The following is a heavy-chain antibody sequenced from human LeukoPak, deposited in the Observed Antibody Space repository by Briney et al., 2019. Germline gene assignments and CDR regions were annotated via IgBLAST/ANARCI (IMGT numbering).Heavy chain of an antibody. CDR2: FTASGAST. CDR1: GYTFSSYA. CDR3: AKASWVSSTDAVR. D-gene: IGHD3-16*01. Sequence: GGSLRLSCAASGYTFSSYAMTWVRQAPGKGLEWVSTFTASGASTYYADSVKGRFTISRDNSKNTLYLQVNSLRAEDTAIYYCAKASWVSSTDAVRWGQGTLVTVSS. J-gene: IGHJ4*02. V-gene: IGHV3-23*01.